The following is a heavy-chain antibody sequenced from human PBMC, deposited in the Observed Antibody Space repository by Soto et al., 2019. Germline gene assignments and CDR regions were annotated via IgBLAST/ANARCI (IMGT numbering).Heavy chain of an antibody. Sequence: QVQLVQSGDEVKKPGASVKVSCKASGYIFVNYGIAWVRQAPGQGLEWMGWISPYTGNTHSATKIQGRLTMTTDTSTSTAYMDLGSLTSDYTAVYYCVMVDNYVTPTPQDVWGQVTTVTVSS. J-gene: IGHJ6*02. CDR1: GYIFVNYG. D-gene: IGHD3-16*01. CDR3: VMVDNYVTPTPQDV. V-gene: IGHV1-18*01. CDR2: ISPYTGNT.